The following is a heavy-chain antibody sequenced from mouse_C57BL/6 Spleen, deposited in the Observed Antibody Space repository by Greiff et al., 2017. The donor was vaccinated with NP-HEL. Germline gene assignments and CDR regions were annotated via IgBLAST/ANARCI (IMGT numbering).Heavy chain of an antibody. CDR2: IYPGDGDT. Sequence: VQLLQSGAELVKPGASVKISCKASGYAFSSYWMTWVKQRPGKGLEWIGQIYPGDGDTNYNGKFKGKATLTADKSSSTAYMQLSSLTSEDAAVYYCARSPHYFDYWGQGTTLTVSS. J-gene: IGHJ2*01. CDR3: ARSPHYFDY. CDR1: GYAFSSYW. V-gene: IGHV1-80*01.